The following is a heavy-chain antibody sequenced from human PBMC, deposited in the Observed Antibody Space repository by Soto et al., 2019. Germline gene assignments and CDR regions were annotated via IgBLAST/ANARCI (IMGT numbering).Heavy chain of an antibody. CDR3: ARDLLAANY. D-gene: IGHD2-15*01. CDR1: GYTFTSSY. CDR2: INPNGGST. V-gene: IGHV1-46*01. Sequence: QVQLVQSGAEVKKPGASVKLSCKASGYTFTSSYVHWVRQAPGQGLEWVAIINPNGGSTNYAQVFQGRVTVTRDTSTSTVFMELSSLHSDDTAVYYCARDLLAANYWGQGTLVTVSS. J-gene: IGHJ4*02.